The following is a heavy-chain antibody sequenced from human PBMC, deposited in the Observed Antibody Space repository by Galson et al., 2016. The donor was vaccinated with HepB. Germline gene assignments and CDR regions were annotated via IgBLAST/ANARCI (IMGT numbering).Heavy chain of an antibody. D-gene: IGHD1/OR15-1a*01. CDR3: VEQRKGAPYGMDV. CDR1: GDSVSSNSAA. J-gene: IGHJ6*02. V-gene: IGHV6-1*01. Sequence: CAISGDSVSSNSAAWNWIRQSPSRGLEWLGRTYYRSKWYNDYAVSVKSRIIVNPDTSKNRFSLQLNSVTPEDTAVYYCVEQRKGAPYGMDVWGQGTLVTVSS. CDR2: TYYRSKWYN.